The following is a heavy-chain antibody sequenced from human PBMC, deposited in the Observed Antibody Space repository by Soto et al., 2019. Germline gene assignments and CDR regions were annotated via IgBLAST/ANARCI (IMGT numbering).Heavy chain of an antibody. D-gene: IGHD3-10*01. CDR2: ISGSGGST. Sequence: GGSLRLSCAASGFTFSSYAMSWVRQAPGKGLEWVSAISGSGGSTYYADSVKGRFTISRDNSKNTLYLQMNSLRAEDTAVYNCAREERWFGELPSDYWGQGTLVTVSS. CDR3: AREERWFGELPSDY. V-gene: IGHV3-23*01. J-gene: IGHJ4*02. CDR1: GFTFSSYA.